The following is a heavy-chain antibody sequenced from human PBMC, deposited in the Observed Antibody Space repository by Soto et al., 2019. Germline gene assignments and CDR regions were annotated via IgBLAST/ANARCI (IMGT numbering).Heavy chain of an antibody. CDR1: GFTFISYG. Sequence: GGSLRLSCAASGFTFISYGMHWVRQAPGKGLEWVAVIWYGGSNKYYADSVKGRFTISRDNSKNTLNLQMNSLRAEDTAVYTFARDGSGSFINYYYCGLDVWGQGTTVTVSS. CDR2: IWYGGSNK. V-gene: IGHV3-33*01. J-gene: IGHJ6*02. CDR3: ARDGSGSFINYYYCGLDV. D-gene: IGHD3-10*01.